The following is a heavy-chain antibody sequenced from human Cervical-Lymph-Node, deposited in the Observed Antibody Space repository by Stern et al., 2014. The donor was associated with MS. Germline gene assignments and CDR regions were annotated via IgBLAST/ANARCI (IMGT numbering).Heavy chain of an antibody. CDR1: GFTFSSYA. D-gene: IGHD3-10*01. V-gene: IGHV3-30-3*01. CDR3: ARGGRGVGLEY. Sequence: VQLVETGGGVVQPGRSLNVSCGASGFTFSSYAMPWVRQAPGQGLEWVAFVPYDGTQRNSTDSVKARFTSSRDNSNNTLYLHMNSLRDEDTAVYFCARGGRGVGLEYWGQGALVTVSS. J-gene: IGHJ4*02. CDR2: VPYDGTQR.